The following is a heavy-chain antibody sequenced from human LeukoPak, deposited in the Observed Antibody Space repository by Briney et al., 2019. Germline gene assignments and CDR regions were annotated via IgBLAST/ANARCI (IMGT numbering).Heavy chain of an antibody. V-gene: IGHV4-34*01. CDR1: GGSFNTFY. CDR3: ARDSPYSPHDS. D-gene: IGHD4-11*01. Sequence: PSETLSLTCAVYGGSFNTFYWSWIRQPPGKGLEWIGQINRYGSANYNPSLKSRVAISPDTSKNQFSLKVTSLTAADTAVYYCARDSPYSPHDSWGQGTLVTVSS. CDR2: INRYGSA. J-gene: IGHJ4*02.